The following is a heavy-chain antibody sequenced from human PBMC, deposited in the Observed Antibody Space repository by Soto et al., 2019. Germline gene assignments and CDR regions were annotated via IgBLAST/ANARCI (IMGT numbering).Heavy chain of an antibody. J-gene: IGHJ6*02. Sequence: EVQLVESGGGLVQPGGSLRLSCAASGLTVSSSYMSWVRQAPGKGLEWVSILYSGGNTYYADSVKGRFIISRDNSKNTLYLQMNSLRAEDTAVYYCARAGLRFLEWYGGYYHMDVWGQGNSVTVS. D-gene: IGHD3-3*01. CDR2: LYSGGNT. CDR1: GLTVSSSY. V-gene: IGHV3-66*01. CDR3: ARAGLRFLEWYGGYYHMDV.